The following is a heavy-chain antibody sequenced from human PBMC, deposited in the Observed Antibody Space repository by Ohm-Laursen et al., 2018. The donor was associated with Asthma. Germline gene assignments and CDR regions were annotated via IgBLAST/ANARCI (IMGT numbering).Heavy chain of an antibody. CDR1: GFTFSISG. CDR2: ISYDGTNY. D-gene: IGHD3-22*01. V-gene: IGHV3-30*03. Sequence: SLRLSCTAPGFTFSISGMHWVRQAPGKGLEWVAVISYDGTNYYYADSVKGRFTISRDNSKNTLYLQMNSLRGEDMAVYYCARDGGTMMIQAIFDHWGQGTVVTVSS. CDR3: ARDGGTMMIQAIFDH. J-gene: IGHJ4*02.